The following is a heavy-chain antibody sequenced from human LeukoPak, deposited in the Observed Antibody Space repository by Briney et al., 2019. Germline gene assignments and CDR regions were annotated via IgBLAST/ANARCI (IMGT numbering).Heavy chain of an antibody. CDR2: IYYSGST. V-gene: IGHV4-38-2*02. D-gene: IGHD3-16*01. CDR1: GYSISSGYY. CDR3: EMGSGY. J-gene: IGHJ4*02. Sequence: SETLSLTCTVSGYSISSGYYWGWIRQPPGKGLEWIGSIYYSGSTYYNPSLKSRVTISVDTSKNQFSLKLSSVTAADTAVYYCEMGSGYWGQGTLVTVSS.